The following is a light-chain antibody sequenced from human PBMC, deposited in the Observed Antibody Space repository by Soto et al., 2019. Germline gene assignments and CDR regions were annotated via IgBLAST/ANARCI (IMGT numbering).Light chain of an antibody. Sequence: DIHMTQSPSSLSASVGDRVTITCRASQSIDSYVNWYQQKSGQAPKLLIYAASSLRSGVPSRFSGTGSGTDFTLTITSLQPEDFESYHCQQSYSSPPTFGQGTKVDIK. J-gene: IGKJ2*01. CDR3: QQSYSSPPT. CDR1: QSIDSY. V-gene: IGKV1-39*01. CDR2: AAS.